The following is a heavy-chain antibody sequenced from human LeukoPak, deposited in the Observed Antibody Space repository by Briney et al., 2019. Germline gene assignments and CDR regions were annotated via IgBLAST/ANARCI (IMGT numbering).Heavy chain of an antibody. V-gene: IGHV5-51*01. CDR3: ARGHIAVAKTGAFDI. D-gene: IGHD6-19*01. J-gene: IGHJ3*02. Sequence: GESLKISCKGSGYSFTSYWIGWERQMPGKGLEWMGIIYPGDSDTRYSPSFQGQVTISADKSISTAYLQWSSLKASDTAMYYCARGHIAVAKTGAFDIWGQGTMVTVSS. CDR1: GYSFTSYW. CDR2: IYPGDSDT.